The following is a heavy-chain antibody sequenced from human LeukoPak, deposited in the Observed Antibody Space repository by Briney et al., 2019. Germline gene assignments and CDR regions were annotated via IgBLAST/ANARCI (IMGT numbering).Heavy chain of an antibody. CDR1: GFTFSSYW. D-gene: IGHD6-13*01. J-gene: IGHJ4*02. CDR3: ARGAPSPSVLAIFAAGISPVDY. V-gene: IGHV3-74*01. Sequence: SGGSLRLSCAASGFTFSSYWMHWVRQAPGKGLVWVSRINTDGSSTSYADSVKGRFTISRDNAKNSLYLQMNSLRAEDTAVYYCARGAPSPSVLAIFAAGISPVDYWGQGTLVTVSS. CDR2: INTDGSST.